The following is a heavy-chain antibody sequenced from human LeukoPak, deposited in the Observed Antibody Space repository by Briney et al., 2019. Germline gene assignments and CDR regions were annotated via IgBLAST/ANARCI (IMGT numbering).Heavy chain of an antibody. CDR2: ISGSGTST. D-gene: IGHD3-10*01. CDR1: GFTFSSYA. V-gene: IGHV3-23*01. J-gene: IGHJ6*02. Sequence: PGGSLRLSCAASGFTFSSYAMTWVRQAPGKGLEWVSTISGSGTSTYYADSVKGRFTISRDNSKNTLYLQMNSLRAEDTAVYYCAKGRGYGSGSRGMDVWGQGTTVTVSS. CDR3: AKGRGYGSGSRGMDV.